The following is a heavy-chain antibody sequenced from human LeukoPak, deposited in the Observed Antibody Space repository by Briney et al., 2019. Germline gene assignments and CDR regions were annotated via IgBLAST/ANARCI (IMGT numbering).Heavy chain of an antibody. CDR1: GFTFSNYA. J-gene: IGHJ2*01. D-gene: IGHD1-26*01. V-gene: IGHV3-23*01. CDR3: AKRAMWDLYWYLDL. Sequence: TGGSLRLSCAASGFTFSNYAMNWVRQAPGKGLEWVSGISGSGVGTYYKDSVKGRFTISRDNSKDTLYLQMNSLRAEDTAVYYCAKRAMWDLYWYLDLWGRGTLVTVSS. CDR2: ISGSGVGT.